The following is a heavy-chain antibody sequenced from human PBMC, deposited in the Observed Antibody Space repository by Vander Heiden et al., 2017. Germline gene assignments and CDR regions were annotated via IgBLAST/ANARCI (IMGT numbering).Heavy chain of an antibody. CDR1: GFTFGRYA. Sequence: QVQMVEPGGGVVVPGRFSGLSCAASGFTFGRYAVHWVRPATGKGLELVAVISYDGSNKYYADSVKGRFTISRDNSKNTLYLQMNSLRAEDTAVYYCARDRPGYYYYYYGMDVWGQGTTVTVSS. D-gene: IGHD5-18*01. J-gene: IGHJ6*02. CDR2: ISYDGSNK. V-gene: IGHV3-30-3*01. CDR3: ARDRPGYYYYYYGMDV.